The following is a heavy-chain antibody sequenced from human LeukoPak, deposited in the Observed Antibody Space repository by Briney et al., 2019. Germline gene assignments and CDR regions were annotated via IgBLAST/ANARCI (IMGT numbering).Heavy chain of an antibody. CDR3: ARDESVFDI. J-gene: IGHJ3*02. CDR2: IIPILGIA. V-gene: IGHV1-69*04. Sequence: SVKVSCKASGGTFSSYAISWVRQAPGQGLEWMGRIIPILGIANYAQKFQGRVTITADKSTSTAYMELSSLRSEDTAMYYCARDESVFDIWGPGTVVTVSS. CDR1: GGTFSSYA. D-gene: IGHD5/OR15-5a*01.